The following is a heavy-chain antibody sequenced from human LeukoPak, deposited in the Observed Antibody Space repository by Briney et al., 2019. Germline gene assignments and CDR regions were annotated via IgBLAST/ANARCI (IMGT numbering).Heavy chain of an antibody. CDR3: ARDRPGNSLEY. V-gene: IGHV1-69*01. J-gene: IGHJ4*02. CDR2: IIPIFGTA. D-gene: IGHD4-23*01. CDR1: GGTFSSYA. Sequence: SVKVSCKASGGTFSSYAISWVRQAPGQGLEWMGGIIPIFGTAHYAQNFQGRVTITADEFTSTAYMELSSLRSDDTAVYYCARDRPGNSLEYWGQGTLVTVSS.